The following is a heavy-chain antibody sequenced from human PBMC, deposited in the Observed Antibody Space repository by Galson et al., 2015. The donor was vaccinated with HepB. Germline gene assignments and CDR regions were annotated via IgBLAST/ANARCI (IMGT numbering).Heavy chain of an antibody. V-gene: IGHV4-30-4*01. D-gene: IGHD4-23*01. J-gene: IGHJ4*02. CDR2: IYYSGTT. Sequence: TLSLTCTVSGGSISSGDYHWSWIRQPPGKGMEWIGFIYYSGTTYYNPSLKSRVTLSRDTSKNQFSLKLRSVTAADTAVYFCARRLHYGGPHFDHWGRGSLVTVSS. CDR1: GGSISSGDYH. CDR3: ARRLHYGGPHFDH.